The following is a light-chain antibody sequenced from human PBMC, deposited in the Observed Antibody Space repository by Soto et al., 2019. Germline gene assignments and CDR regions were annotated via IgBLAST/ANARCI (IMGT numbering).Light chain of an antibody. CDR1: QSVSSN. J-gene: IGKJ5*01. Sequence: EVVLTQSPGTLSLSPGERATLSCRASQSVSSNLAWNQQRPGQAPRLLIYGASNRATGIPARFSGSGSGTDFTLTISSLVAEDFAVYYCQQRTGWPITFGQGTRLEIK. CDR3: QQRTGWPIT. V-gene: IGKV3-11*01. CDR2: GAS.